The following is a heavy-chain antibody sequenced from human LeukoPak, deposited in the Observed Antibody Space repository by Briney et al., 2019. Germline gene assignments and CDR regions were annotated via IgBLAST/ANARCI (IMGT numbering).Heavy chain of an antibody. CDR3: ARVPYYSSGGDY. D-gene: IGHD6-19*01. CDR1: GFTFSSYA. J-gene: IGHJ4*02. Sequence: GGSLRLSCAASGFTFSSYAMHWVRQAPGKGLEYVSAISSNGGSTNYANSVKGRFTISRDNSKNTLYLQMGSQRAEDMAVYYCARVPYYSSGGDYWGQGTLVTVSS. V-gene: IGHV3-64*01. CDR2: ISSNGGST.